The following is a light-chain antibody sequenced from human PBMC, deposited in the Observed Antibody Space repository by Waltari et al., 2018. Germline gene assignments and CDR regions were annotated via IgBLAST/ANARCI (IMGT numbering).Light chain of an antibody. CDR1: SGHSSNI. CDR2: VNSDGSH. V-gene: IGLV4-69*01. Sequence: QLVLTQSPSASASLGASVRLTCTLDSGHSSNIIAWHQQQPEKGPRYLMKVNSDGSHSKGDEIPDRLSGCGSGAERYLAISSVQSEDEADYYCQSGGHGTWVFGGGTKLTVL. CDR3: QSGGHGTWV. J-gene: IGLJ3*02.